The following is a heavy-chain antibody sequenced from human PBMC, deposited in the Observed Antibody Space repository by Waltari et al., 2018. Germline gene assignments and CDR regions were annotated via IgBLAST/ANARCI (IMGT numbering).Heavy chain of an antibody. V-gene: IGHV1-24*01. CDR1: GYTLTELS. D-gene: IGHD6-13*01. CDR2: FDPEDGET. J-gene: IGHJ6*02. Sequence: QVQLVQSGAEVKKPGASVKVSCKVSGYTLTELSMHWVRQAPGKGLEWMGGFDPEDGETIYAQKCQGRVTMTEDTSTDTAYMELSSLRSEDTAVYYCATVRRSSSRYYYYYGMDVWGQGTTVTVSS. CDR3: ATVRRSSSRYYYYYGMDV.